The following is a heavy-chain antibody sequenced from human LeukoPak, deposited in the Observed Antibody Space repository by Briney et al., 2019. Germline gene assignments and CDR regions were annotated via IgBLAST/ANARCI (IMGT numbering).Heavy chain of an antibody. CDR3: AKDDGGRGLDY. V-gene: IGHV4-39*02. D-gene: IGHD3-16*01. CDR1: GGSISSSSYY. J-gene: IGHJ4*02. Sequence: PSETLSLTCTVSGGSISSSSYYWGWIRQPPGKGLEWIGSIYYSGSTYYNPSLKSRVTISVDTSKNQFSLKLSSVTAADTAVYYCAKDDGGRGLDYWGQGTLVTVSS. CDR2: IYYSGST.